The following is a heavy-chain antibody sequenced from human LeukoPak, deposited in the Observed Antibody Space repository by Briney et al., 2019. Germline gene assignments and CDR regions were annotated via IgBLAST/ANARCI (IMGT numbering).Heavy chain of an antibody. D-gene: IGHD5-18*01. Sequence: GGSLRLSCVASGFTFSSYGMHWVRQAPGKGLEWVAVISYDGSNKYYADSVKGRFTISRDNSKNTLYLQMNSLRPEDTAVHYCAREDTAMLDYWGQGTLVTVSS. CDR1: GFTFSSYG. CDR3: AREDTAMLDY. V-gene: IGHV3-30*03. J-gene: IGHJ4*02. CDR2: ISYDGSNK.